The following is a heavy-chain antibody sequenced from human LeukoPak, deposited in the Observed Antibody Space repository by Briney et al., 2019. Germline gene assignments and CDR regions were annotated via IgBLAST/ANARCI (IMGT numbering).Heavy chain of an antibody. CDR1: GFTFSSYG. Sequence: PGGPLRLSCAASGFTFSSYGMYWVRQAPGKGLEWLAVISSDGSNKYYADSVKGRFTISRDNSKNTLDLQMNSLRTEDTAVYYCAKGHYDFWSGHFDFWGQGTLVTVSS. CDR2: ISSDGSNK. D-gene: IGHD3-3*01. V-gene: IGHV3-30*18. J-gene: IGHJ4*02. CDR3: AKGHYDFWSGHFDF.